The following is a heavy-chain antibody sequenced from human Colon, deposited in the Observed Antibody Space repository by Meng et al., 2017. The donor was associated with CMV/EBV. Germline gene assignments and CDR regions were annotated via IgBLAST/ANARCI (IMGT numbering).Heavy chain of an antibody. Sequence: QVLLQESGARKVKPSETLSFTCTVSGDSIKNYYWTWLRQPAGKGLEWLGRIHYSGGTDDNPSLKSRVTLSIDTSKNQLSLKIYSVTAADTAVYYCARAGARGVPVDLWGQGTLVTVSS. V-gene: IGHV4-4*07. CDR2: IHYSGGT. J-gene: IGHJ4*02. CDR3: ARAGARGVPVDL. D-gene: IGHD3-10*01. CDR1: GDSIKNYY.